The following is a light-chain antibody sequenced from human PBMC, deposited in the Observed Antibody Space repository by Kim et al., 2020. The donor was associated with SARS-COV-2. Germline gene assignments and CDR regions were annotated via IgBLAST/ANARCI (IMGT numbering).Light chain of an antibody. Sequence: QPVLTQPPSVSEAPHQRVTISCSGSTSNIGSNAVNWYQQVPGKSPKLLIYFDDLLPSGVSDRFSGSKSGTSASLAISGLQSEDEGDYCCAAWDGSLNGMVFGGGTQLTVL. CDR3: AAWDGSLNGMV. J-gene: IGLJ3*02. V-gene: IGLV1-36*01. CDR1: TSNIGSNA. CDR2: FDD.